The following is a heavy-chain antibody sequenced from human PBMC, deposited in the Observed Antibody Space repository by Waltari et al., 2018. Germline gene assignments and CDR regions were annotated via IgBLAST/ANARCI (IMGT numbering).Heavy chain of an antibody. Sequence: EVQLVESGGGLVQPGGSLRLSCAASGFTFSSHWMHWVRQAPGKGRVWVSRINGDGSSTSYADSVKGRFTISRDNAKNTLYLQMNNLRADDTAVYYCARVGIRGSGYYRGVDFWGQGTLVTVSS. D-gene: IGHD3-22*01. V-gene: IGHV3-74*01. CDR2: INGDGSST. J-gene: IGHJ4*02. CDR3: ARVGIRGSGYYRGVDF. CDR1: GFTFSSHW.